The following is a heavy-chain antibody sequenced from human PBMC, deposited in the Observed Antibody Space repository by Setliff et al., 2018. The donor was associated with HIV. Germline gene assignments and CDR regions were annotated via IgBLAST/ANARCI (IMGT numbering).Heavy chain of an antibody. V-gene: IGHV1-8*02. D-gene: IGHD3-9*01. Sequence: ASVKVSCKASGYTFTSYGISWVRQAPGQGLEWMGWISTYNGNTGYAQKFQGRVTMTRNTSISTAYMELSSLRSEDTAVYYCARGGRFSAPGRDIWYYYYYMDVWGKGTTVTVSS. J-gene: IGHJ6*03. CDR2: ISTYNGNT. CDR1: GYTFTSYG. CDR3: ARGGRFSAPGRDIWYYYYYMDV.